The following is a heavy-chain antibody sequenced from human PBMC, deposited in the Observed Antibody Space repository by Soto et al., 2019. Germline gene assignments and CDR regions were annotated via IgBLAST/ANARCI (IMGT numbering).Heavy chain of an antibody. J-gene: IGHJ4*02. D-gene: IGHD3-3*01. Sequence: ASVKASSMAFGSPFTTHGIHWVRQAPGQDLKWMGWERPDNGDTTYAQKVQGRVTMTTDTATRTAYLELRSLRPDDTAVYFYTTHPLSGGPFWGGYYFRPFVQRGQGSLVTVSS. CDR2: ERPDNGDT. V-gene: IGHV1-18*04. CDR3: TTHPLSGGPFWGGYYFRPFVQ. CDR1: GSPFTTHG.